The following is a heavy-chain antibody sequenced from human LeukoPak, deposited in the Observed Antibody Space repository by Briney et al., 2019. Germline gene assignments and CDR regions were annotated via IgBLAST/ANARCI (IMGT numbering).Heavy chain of an antibody. CDR2: MNPNSGNT. V-gene: IGHV1-8*01. CDR3: ARGGRDGYNRHNWFDP. J-gene: IGHJ5*02. D-gene: IGHD5-24*01. Sequence: ASVKVSCKASGYTFTSYDINWVRQATGQGLEWMGWMNPNSGNTGYAQKFQGRDTMTRNTSISTAYMELSSLRSEDTAVYYCARGGRDGYNRHNWFDPWGQGTLVTVSS. CDR1: GYTFTSYD.